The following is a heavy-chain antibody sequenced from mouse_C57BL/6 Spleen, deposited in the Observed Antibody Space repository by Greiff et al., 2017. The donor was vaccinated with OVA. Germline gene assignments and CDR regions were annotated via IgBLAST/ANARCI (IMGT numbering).Heavy chain of an antibody. D-gene: IGHD2-3*01. J-gene: IGHJ4*01. Sequence: QVQLKESGPELVKPGASVKISCKASGYAFSSSWMNWVKQRPGKGLEWIGRIYPGDGDTNYNGKFKGKATLTADKSSSTAYMQLSSLTSEDSAVYFCAREGELYPYAMDYWGQGTSVTVSS. V-gene: IGHV1-82*01. CDR2: IYPGDGDT. CDR1: GYAFSSSW. CDR3: AREGELYPYAMDY.